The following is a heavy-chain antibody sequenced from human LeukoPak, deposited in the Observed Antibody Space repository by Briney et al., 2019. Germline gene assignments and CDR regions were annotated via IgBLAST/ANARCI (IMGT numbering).Heavy chain of an antibody. D-gene: IGHD3-16*01. V-gene: IGHV3-21*01. Sequence: GGSLRLSCAASGFTFSSYSMNWVRQAPGKGLEWVSSISSSSSYIYYADSVKGRFTISRDNAKNSLYLQMNSLRAEDTAVYYCAREKFGDTATPFDYWGQGTLVTVSS. CDR2: ISSSSSYI. CDR3: AREKFGDTATPFDY. CDR1: GFTFSSYS. J-gene: IGHJ4*02.